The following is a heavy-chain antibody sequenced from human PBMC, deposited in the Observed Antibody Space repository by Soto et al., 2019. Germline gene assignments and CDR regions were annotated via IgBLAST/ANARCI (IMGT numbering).Heavy chain of an antibody. CDR2: FDPVESET. CDR3: ATTNFYDNTGPAIDS. D-gene: IGHD3-22*01. V-gene: IGHV1-24*01. CDR1: GGTFSSYA. J-gene: IGHJ4*02. Sequence: GASVKVSCKASGGTFSSYAISWVRQAPGEGLEWMGGFDPVESETGFAQKFQGRVTLTEDTTTDTAKMELSSLTSDDTAVYYCATTNFYDNTGPAIDSWGQGTLVTVSS.